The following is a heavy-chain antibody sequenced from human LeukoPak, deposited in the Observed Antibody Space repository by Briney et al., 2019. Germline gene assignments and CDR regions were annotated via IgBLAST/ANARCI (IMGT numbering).Heavy chain of an antibody. D-gene: IGHD7-27*01. J-gene: IGHJ3*02. CDR1: GGTFSSYT. CDR3: AREGVGMRADGSFDI. V-gene: IGHV1-69*04. Sequence: SVKVSCKASGGTFSSYTISWVRQAPGQGLEWMGRIIPILGIANYAQKFQGRVTITADKSTSTAYMELSSLRSEDTAVYYCAREGVGMRADGSFDIWGQGTMVTVSS. CDR2: IIPILGIA.